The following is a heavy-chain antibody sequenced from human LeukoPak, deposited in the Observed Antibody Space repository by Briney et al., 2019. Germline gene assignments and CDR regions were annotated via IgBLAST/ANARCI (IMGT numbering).Heavy chain of an antibody. Sequence: GGSLRLSCAASGFTVSSNYMSWVRQAPGEGLEWVSVIYSGGSTYYADSVKGRFTISRDNSKNTLYLQMNSLRAEDTAVYYCARHYYDSSGYYEFDYWGQGTLVTVSS. CDR3: ARHYYDSSGYYEFDY. V-gene: IGHV3-53*01. CDR1: GFTVSSNY. J-gene: IGHJ4*02. CDR2: IYSGGST. D-gene: IGHD3-22*01.